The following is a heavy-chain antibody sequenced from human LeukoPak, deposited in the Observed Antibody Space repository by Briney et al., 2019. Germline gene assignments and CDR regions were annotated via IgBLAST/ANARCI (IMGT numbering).Heavy chain of an antibody. Sequence: SVTLSLTCTVSGDSIISSSYYWGWIRQRPGKGPEWIGEINHSGSTNYNPSLKSRVTISVDTSKNQFSLKLSSVTAADTAVYYCARDSGNQRGYYYYYMDVWGKGTTVTVSS. CDR2: INHSGST. V-gene: IGHV4-39*07. CDR3: ARDSGNQRGYYYYYMDV. J-gene: IGHJ6*03. D-gene: IGHD1-26*01. CDR1: GDSIISSSYY.